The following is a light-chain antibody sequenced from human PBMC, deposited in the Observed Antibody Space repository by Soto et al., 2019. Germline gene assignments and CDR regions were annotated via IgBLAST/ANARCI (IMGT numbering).Light chain of an antibody. Sequence: DIQMTQSPSSVSASVGDRVTISCRASQGINSWLAWYQQNPGKAPELLIYTASNLESGVPSRFSGSGSGTDVTLTISSLQPEDFATYYCQQASSFPLTFGGGTRVEIK. CDR1: QGINSW. CDR2: TAS. J-gene: IGKJ4*01. CDR3: QQASSFPLT. V-gene: IGKV1D-12*01.